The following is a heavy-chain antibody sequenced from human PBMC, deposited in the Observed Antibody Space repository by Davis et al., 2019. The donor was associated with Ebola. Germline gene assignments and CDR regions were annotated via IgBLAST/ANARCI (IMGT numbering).Heavy chain of an antibody. CDR3: ARMRKGSSSWRGLYYFDY. CDR1: GFSISSSGAG. J-gene: IGHJ4*02. Sequence: SGPTLVKPTQTLTLTCTLSGFSISSSGAGVGWIRQPPGKALEWLAVIYWDDDKRYSPSLKSRLTVTKDTSKNQVVLTMTNMDPADTATYYCARMRKGSSSWRGLYYFDYWGQGTLVTVSS. D-gene: IGHD6-6*01. CDR2: IYWDDDK. V-gene: IGHV2-5*02.